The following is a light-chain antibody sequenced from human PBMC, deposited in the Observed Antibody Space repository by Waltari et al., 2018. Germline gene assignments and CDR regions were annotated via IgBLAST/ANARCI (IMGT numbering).Light chain of an antibody. J-gene: IGKJ2*01. CDR3: QQYNDWPLYT. CDR1: QSVGGN. Sequence: IVMTQSPATLSVSPGERATLSCRASQSVGGNLAWYQQKPGQAPRLLIYGASTWVTGLPARFSGSGSETEFTLTISGVQSEDFVVYYCQQYNDWPLYTFGQGTKLEIK. V-gene: IGKV3-15*01. CDR2: GAS.